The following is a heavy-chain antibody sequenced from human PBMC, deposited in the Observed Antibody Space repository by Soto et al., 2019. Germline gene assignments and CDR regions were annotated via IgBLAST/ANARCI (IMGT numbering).Heavy chain of an antibody. CDR2: ISYDGSNK. CDR3: AKSGSGTSCMDV. J-gene: IGHJ6*02. V-gene: IGHV3-30*18. CDR1: GFTFSSYG. D-gene: IGHD3-10*01. Sequence: QVQLVESGGGVVQPGRSLRLSCAASGFTFSSYGMHWVRQAPGKGLEWVAVISYDGSNKYYADSVKGRFTISRDNSKNTLYLQMNSLRAEDTAVYYWAKSGSGTSCMDVWGQGTTVTVSS.